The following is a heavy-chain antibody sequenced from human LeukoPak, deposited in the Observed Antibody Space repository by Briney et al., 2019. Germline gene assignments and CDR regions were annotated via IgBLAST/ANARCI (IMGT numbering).Heavy chain of an antibody. CDR2: ISSYNGNT. D-gene: IGHD3-10*01. CDR3: AREGREGDKTY. J-gene: IGHJ4*02. Sequence: ASVKVSCKASGYTFTNYRVSWVRQTPGQGLEWMGWISSYNGNTNYAQKFQGRVTMTTDTSTSTAYLDLRSLRSDDTAVYYCAREGREGDKTYWGQGTLVTVSS. CDR1: GYTFTNYR. V-gene: IGHV1-18*01.